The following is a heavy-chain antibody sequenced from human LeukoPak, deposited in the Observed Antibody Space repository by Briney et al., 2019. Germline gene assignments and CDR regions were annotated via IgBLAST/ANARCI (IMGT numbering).Heavy chain of an antibody. V-gene: IGHV3-7*01. CDR3: ARAQGYFDH. CDR2: IKKDGSEK. Sequence: GGSLRLSCAASGFTFSSYWMSWVRQAPGKGLEWVANIKKDGSEKYYADSVKGRFTISRDNAKNSLYLQVSRLKAEDTAVYYCARAQGYFDHWGQGTLVSVPS. CDR1: GFTFSSYW. J-gene: IGHJ4*02.